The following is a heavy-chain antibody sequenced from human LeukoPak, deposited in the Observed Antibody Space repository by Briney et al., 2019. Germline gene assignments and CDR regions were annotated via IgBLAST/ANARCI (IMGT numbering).Heavy chain of an antibody. CDR2: INSDGSST. D-gene: IGHD1-1*01. V-gene: IGHV3-74*01. CDR3: VRDPRTAFDI. CDR1: GFTFSNYW. Sequence: PGGSLRLSCAASGFTFSNYWMHWVRQAPGKGLVWVSRINSDGSSTDYADSVKGRFAISRDNAKNTLYLQMNSLRGEDTAVYYCVRDPRTAFDIWGQGTMVTVSS. J-gene: IGHJ3*02.